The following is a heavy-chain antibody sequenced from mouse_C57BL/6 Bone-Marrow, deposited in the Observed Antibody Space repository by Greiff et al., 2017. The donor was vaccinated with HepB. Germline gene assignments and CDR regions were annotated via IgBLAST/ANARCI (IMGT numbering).Heavy chain of an antibody. Sequence: QVQLKQSGPGLVQPSQRLSITCTVSGFSLTSYGVHWVRQSPGKGLEWLGVIWSGGSTDYNAAFISRLSISKDNSKSQVFFKMNSLQADDTAIYYCARRDYDDAGFAYWGQGTLVTVSA. CDR3: ARRDYDDAGFAY. D-gene: IGHD2-4*01. CDR1: GFSLTSYG. CDR2: IWSGGST. V-gene: IGHV2-2*01. J-gene: IGHJ3*01.